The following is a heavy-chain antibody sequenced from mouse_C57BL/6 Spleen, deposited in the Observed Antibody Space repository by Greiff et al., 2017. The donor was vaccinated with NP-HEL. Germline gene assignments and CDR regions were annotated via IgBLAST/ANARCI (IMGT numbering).Heavy chain of an antibody. V-gene: IGHV1-80*01. CDR3: ARGTHYYGSSSWYFDV. CDR2: IYPGDGDT. D-gene: IGHD1-1*01. J-gene: IGHJ1*03. Sequence: QVQLQQSGAELVKPGASVKISCKASGYAFSSYWMNWVKQRPGKGLEWIGQIYPGDGDTNYNGKFKGKATLTADKSSSTAYMQLSSLTSEDSAVYFCARGTHYYGSSSWYFDVWGTGTTVTVSS. CDR1: GYAFSSYW.